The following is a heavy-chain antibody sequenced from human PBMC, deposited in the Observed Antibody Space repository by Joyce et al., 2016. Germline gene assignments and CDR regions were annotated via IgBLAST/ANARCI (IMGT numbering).Heavy chain of an antibody. CDR3: ATPYYDSSGYPYYFDY. D-gene: IGHD3-22*01. CDR1: GGSISSSIYY. J-gene: IGHJ4*02. V-gene: IGHV4-39*01. CDR2: IYSSGSP. Sequence: QLQLQESGPGLVKPSETLSLTCTVSGGSISSSIYYWGWIRQPPGKGLEWIGNIYSSGSPYYNPSLKSRVTISVDTSKNQFSLKLTSVTAADTAVYFCATPYYDSSGYPYYFDYWGQGTLVTVSS.